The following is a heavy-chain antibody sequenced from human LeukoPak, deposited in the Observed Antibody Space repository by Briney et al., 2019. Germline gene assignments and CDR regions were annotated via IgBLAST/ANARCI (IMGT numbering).Heavy chain of an antibody. Sequence: ASVKVSCKASGYTFTGYYMHWVRQAPGQGLEWMGRINPNSGGTNYAQKFQGRVTMTRDTSISTAYMELSRLRSDDTAVYYCARAPSGSYVSLRYWGQGTLVTVSS. CDR2: INPNSGGT. CDR1: GYTFTGYY. V-gene: IGHV1-2*06. D-gene: IGHD3-16*01. J-gene: IGHJ4*02. CDR3: ARAPSGSYVSLRY.